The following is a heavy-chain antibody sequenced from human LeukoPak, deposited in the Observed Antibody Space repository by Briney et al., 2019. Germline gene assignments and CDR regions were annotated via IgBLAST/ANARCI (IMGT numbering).Heavy chain of an antibody. CDR1: GGSISSGGYY. D-gene: IGHD2/OR15-2a*01. Sequence: SETLSLTCTVSGGSISSGGYYWSWIRQHPGKGLEWIGYIYYSGSTYYNPSLKSRVTISVDTSKNQFSLKLSPVTAADTAVYYCARIIPSFYTAIDVWGQATPVTVSS. J-gene: IGHJ6*02. V-gene: IGHV4-31*03. CDR2: IYYSGST. CDR3: ARIIPSFYTAIDV.